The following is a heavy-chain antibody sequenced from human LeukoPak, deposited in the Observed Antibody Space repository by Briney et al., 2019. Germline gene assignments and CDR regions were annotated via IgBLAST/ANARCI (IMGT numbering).Heavy chain of an antibody. CDR3: ASPVTYYYDSSGYYYSH. Sequence: PSETLSLTCAVYGGSFSGYYWSWIRQPPGKGLEWIGSIYYSGSTYYNPSLKSRVTISVDTSKSQFSLKLSSVTAADTAVYYCASPVTYYYDSSGYYYSHWGQGTLVTVSS. J-gene: IGHJ4*02. V-gene: IGHV4-34*01. CDR2: IYYSGST. CDR1: GGSFSGYY. D-gene: IGHD3-22*01.